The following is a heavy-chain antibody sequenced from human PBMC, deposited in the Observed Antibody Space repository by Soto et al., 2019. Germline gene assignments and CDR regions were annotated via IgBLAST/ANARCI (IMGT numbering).Heavy chain of an antibody. CDR3: ATYKGYGSGSYSAHDY. V-gene: IGHV1-24*01. D-gene: IGHD3-10*01. CDR1: GYTLTELS. Sequence: QVQLVQSGAEVKKTGASVKVSCKVSGYTLTELSMHWVRQAPGKGLEWMGGFDPEDGETIYAQKFQGRVTMTEDTSTDTAYMELSSLRSEDTAVYYCATYKGYGSGSYSAHDYWGQGTLVTVSS. J-gene: IGHJ4*02. CDR2: FDPEDGET.